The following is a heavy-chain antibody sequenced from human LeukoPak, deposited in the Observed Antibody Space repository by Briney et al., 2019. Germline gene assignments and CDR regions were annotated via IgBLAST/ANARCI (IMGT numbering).Heavy chain of an antibody. CDR3: ARSRGSSWVGIWFDP. J-gene: IGHJ5*02. CDR2: IYYSGST. D-gene: IGHD6-13*01. CDR1: GGSISSGGYY. Sequence: SGTLSLTCTVSGGSISSGGYYWSWIRQHPGKGLEWIGYIYYSGSTYYNPSLKSRVTISVDTSKNQFSLKLSSVTAADTAVYYCARSRGSSWVGIWFDPWGQGTLVTVSS. V-gene: IGHV4-31*03.